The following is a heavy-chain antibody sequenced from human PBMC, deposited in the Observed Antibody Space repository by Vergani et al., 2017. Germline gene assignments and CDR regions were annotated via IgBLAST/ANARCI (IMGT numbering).Heavy chain of an antibody. D-gene: IGHD3-16*02. J-gene: IGHJ4*02. CDR2: VNHGGST. CDR1: GGSFSDYY. Sequence: QVQLQEWGAGLLKTSETLSLTCGVSGGSFSDYYWSWIRQAPGMGLEWIGEVNHGGSTNYNPSLKSRVPISVDTSKNQFSLQLTSVTAADSALYFCAIIARAPTRRNPPPDYWGQGILVTVSS. CDR3: AIIARAPTRRNPPPDY. V-gene: IGHV4-34*01.